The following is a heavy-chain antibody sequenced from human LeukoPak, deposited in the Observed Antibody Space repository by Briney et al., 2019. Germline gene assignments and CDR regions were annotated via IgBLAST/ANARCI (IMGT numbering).Heavy chain of an antibody. CDR1: GFTFSDYY. CDR3: ASGGLGAIKLVDY. V-gene: IGHV3-11*03. D-gene: IGHD1-26*01. J-gene: IGHJ4*02. Sequence: GGSLRLSCAASGFTFSDYYMSWIRQAPGKGLEWVSYISSSSSYTNYADSVKGRFTISRDNAKSSLYLQMNSLRAEDTAVYYCASGGLGAIKLVDYWGQGTLVTVSS. CDR2: ISSSSSYT.